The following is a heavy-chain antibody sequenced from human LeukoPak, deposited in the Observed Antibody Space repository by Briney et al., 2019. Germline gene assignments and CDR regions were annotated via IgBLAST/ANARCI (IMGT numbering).Heavy chain of an antibody. D-gene: IGHD6-13*01. CDR3: ARGYSSPRDFDY. J-gene: IGHJ4*02. Sequence: PSETLSLTCTVSGGSISSSSYYWGWIRQPPGKGLEWIGSIYYSGSTYYNPSLKSRVTISVDTSKNQFSLKLSSVTAADTAVYYCARGYSSPRDFDYWGQGTLVTVSS. CDR2: IYYSGST. CDR1: GGSISSSSYY. V-gene: IGHV4-39*07.